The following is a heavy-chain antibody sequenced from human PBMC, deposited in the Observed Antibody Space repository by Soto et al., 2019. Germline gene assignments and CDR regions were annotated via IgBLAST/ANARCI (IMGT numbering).Heavy chain of an antibody. Sequence: SETLSLTCSVSGGSISRAGNYWSWIRQHPGKGLEWIGNIYFTGNTDYNPSLKSRLTISIDTSKNHFSLKLTSVTAADTAVYYCVRGVAATPLSGSSWFDPWGQGTLVTVSS. J-gene: IGHJ5*02. D-gene: IGHD2-15*01. CDR2: IYFTGNT. CDR1: GGSISRAGNY. V-gene: IGHV4-31*03. CDR3: VRGVAATPLSGSSWFDP.